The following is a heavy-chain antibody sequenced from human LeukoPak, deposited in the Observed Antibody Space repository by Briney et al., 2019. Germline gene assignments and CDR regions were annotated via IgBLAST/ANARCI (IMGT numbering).Heavy chain of an antibody. D-gene: IGHD2-2*01. Sequence: RGESXKISCKGSGYGFTSYWIGWVRQMPGKGLEWMGIIYPGDSDTRYSPSFQGQVTISADKSISTAYLQWSSLKASDTAMYYCARGAIVVVPAAINWFDPWGQGTLVTVSS. J-gene: IGHJ5*02. CDR2: IYPGDSDT. V-gene: IGHV5-51*01. CDR3: ARGAIVVVPAAINWFDP. CDR1: GYGFTSYW.